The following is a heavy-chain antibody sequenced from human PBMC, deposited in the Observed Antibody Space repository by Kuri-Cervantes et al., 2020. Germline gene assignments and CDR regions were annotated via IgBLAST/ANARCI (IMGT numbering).Heavy chain of an antibody. CDR3: ARGRPRRGYSYGGNWFDP. Sequence: ASVKVSCKTSGYDFNNWGISWVRQAPGQGLEWMGWISAYTGDTNYAQKLQDRVTMTTDTSKSIAYMELRSLRSDDTAVYYCARGRPRRGYSYGGNWFDPWGQGTLVTVSS. CDR1: GYDFNNWG. V-gene: IGHV1-18*01. J-gene: IGHJ5*02. CDR2: ISAYTGDT. D-gene: IGHD5-18*01.